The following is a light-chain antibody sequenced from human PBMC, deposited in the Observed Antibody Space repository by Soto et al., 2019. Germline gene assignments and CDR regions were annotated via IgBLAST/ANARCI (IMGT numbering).Light chain of an antibody. V-gene: IGKV3-20*01. CDR2: GAS. Sequence: EIVLTQSPGTLSLSPGERANLSCRASQSVSSNYIAWYQQNPGQAPRLLIYGASTRATGIPDRFSGSGSGTDFTLTISRLEPEDFAVYFCQQYGRSPPFAFGQGTKVEIK. J-gene: IGKJ2*01. CDR3: QQYGRSPPFA. CDR1: QSVSSNY.